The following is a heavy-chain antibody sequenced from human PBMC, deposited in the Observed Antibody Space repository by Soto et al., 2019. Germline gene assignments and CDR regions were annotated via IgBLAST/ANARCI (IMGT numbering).Heavy chain of an antibody. CDR2: IYRTGST. CDR1: GGSFTSNNW. D-gene: IGHD1-7*01. Sequence: QVQLQESGPGLVKPSGTLSLTCAVSGGSFTSNNWWPWVRQPPGQGLEWIGEIYRTGSTNYNPSLKSRVTISLDKSENQFSVKVTSLTAADTAVYYCASRDPGTSVDYWGQGTLVTVSS. CDR3: ASRDPGTSVDY. V-gene: IGHV4-4*02. J-gene: IGHJ4*02.